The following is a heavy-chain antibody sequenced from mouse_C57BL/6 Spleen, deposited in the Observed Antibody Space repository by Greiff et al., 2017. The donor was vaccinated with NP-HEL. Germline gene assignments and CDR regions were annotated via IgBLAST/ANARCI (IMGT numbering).Heavy chain of an antibody. CDR3: ARFWDYDRGFAY. CDR2: IHPNSGST. D-gene: IGHD2-4*01. V-gene: IGHV1-64*01. Sequence: QVQLQQPGAELVKPGASVKLSCKASGYTFTSYWMHWVKQRPGQGLEWIGMIHPNSGSTNYNEKFKSKATLTVDKSSSTAYMQLSSLTSEDSAVYYCARFWDYDRGFAYWGQGTLVTVSA. J-gene: IGHJ3*01. CDR1: GYTFTSYW.